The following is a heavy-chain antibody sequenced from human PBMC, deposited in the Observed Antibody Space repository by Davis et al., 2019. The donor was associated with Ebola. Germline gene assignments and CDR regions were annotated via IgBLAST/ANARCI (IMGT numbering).Heavy chain of an antibody. CDR3: ARHVRGYSYGLPGIDY. J-gene: IGHJ4*02. V-gene: IGHV4-59*01. Sequence: PSETLSLTCTVSGGSISSYYWSWIRQPPGKGLEWIGYIYYSGSTNYNPSLKSRVTISVDTSKNQFSLKLSSVTAADTAVYYCARHVRGYSYGLPGIDYWGQGTLVTVSS. D-gene: IGHD5-18*01. CDR1: GGSISSYY. CDR2: IYYSGST.